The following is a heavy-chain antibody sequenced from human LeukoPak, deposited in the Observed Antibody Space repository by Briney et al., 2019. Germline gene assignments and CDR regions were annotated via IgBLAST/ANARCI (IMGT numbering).Heavy chain of an antibody. Sequence: GGSLRLSCAASGFTFSSYSMNWVRQAPGKGLEWVSSISSSSSYIYYADSVKGRFTISRDNAKNSLYMQMNSLRAEDTAVYYCARVPVVVAASYFDYWGQGTLVTVSS. CDR3: ARVPVVVAASYFDY. CDR2: ISSSSSYI. V-gene: IGHV3-21*01. D-gene: IGHD2-15*01. J-gene: IGHJ4*02. CDR1: GFTFSSYS.